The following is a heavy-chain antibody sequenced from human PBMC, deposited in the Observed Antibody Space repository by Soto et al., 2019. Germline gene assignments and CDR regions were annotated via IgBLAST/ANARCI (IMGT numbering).Heavy chain of an antibody. D-gene: IGHD4-17*01. Sequence: SVKVSCKASGGTFSSYTISWVRQAPGQGLEWMGRIIPILGIANYAQKFQGRVTITADKSTGTAYMELSSLRSEDTAVYYCARGPLYGAHEALFDYWGQGTLVTVSS. CDR1: GGTFSSYT. CDR3: ARGPLYGAHEALFDY. CDR2: IIPILGIA. V-gene: IGHV1-69*02. J-gene: IGHJ4*02.